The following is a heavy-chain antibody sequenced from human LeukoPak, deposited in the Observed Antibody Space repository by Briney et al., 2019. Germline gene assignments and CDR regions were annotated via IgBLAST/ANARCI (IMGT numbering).Heavy chain of an antibody. CDR3: ARHPRENWNGHAFDI. CDR2: IYYSGST. Sequence: SETLSLTCAVYSGSFSGYYWGWIRQPPGKGLEWIGSIYYSGSTYYNPSLKSRVTISVDTSKNQFSLKLSSVTAADTAVYYCARHPRENWNGHAFDIWGQGTMVTVSS. V-gene: IGHV4-39*01. D-gene: IGHD1-1*01. CDR1: SGSFSGYY. J-gene: IGHJ3*02.